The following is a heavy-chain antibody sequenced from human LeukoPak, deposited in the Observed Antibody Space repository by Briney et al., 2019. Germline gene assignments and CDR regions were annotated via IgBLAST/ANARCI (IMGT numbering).Heavy chain of an antibody. J-gene: IGHJ4*02. CDR3: ARVRRYCSSTSCYVC. CDR1: GYTFTSYD. V-gene: IGHV1-2*02. Sequence: ASVKVSCKASGYTFTSYDINWVRQAPGQGLEWMGWINPNSGGTNYAQKFQGRVTMTRDTSISTAYMELSRLRSDDTAVYYCARVRRYCSSTSCYVCWGQGTLVTVSS. CDR2: INPNSGGT. D-gene: IGHD2-2*01.